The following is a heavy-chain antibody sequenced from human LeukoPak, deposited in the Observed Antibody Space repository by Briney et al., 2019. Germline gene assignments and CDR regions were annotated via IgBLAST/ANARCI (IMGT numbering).Heavy chain of an antibody. CDR3: ARDEVRYYDSSGYYYGPPFDY. J-gene: IGHJ4*02. D-gene: IGHD3-22*01. V-gene: IGHV3-53*01. CDR2: IYSGRHP. CDR1: GFTVSSKY. Sequence: GGSLRLSCAASGFTVSSKYMRWVRQPPEKGLEWVAIIYSGRHPFYADSVKGRFSIDRDNAKNSLYLQMNRLRAEDTAVYYCARDEVRYYDSSGYYYGPPFDYWGQGTLVTVSS.